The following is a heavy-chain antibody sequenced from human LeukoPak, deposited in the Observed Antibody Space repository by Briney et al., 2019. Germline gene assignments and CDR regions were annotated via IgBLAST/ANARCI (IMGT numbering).Heavy chain of an antibody. V-gene: IGHV1-18*01. J-gene: IGHJ6*02. Sequence: ASVKVSCKASGYTLTSYGISWVRQAPGQGLEWMGWISAYNGNTNYAQKLQGRVTMTTDTSTSAAYMELRSLRSDDTAVYYCAKNTNLNYGDYYYYGMDVWGQGTTVTVSS. CDR2: ISAYNGNT. CDR1: GYTLTSYG. D-gene: IGHD4-17*01. CDR3: AKNTNLNYGDYYYYGMDV.